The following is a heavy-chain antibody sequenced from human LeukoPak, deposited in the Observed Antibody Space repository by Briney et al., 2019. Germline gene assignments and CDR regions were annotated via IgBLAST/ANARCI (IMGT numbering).Heavy chain of an antibody. J-gene: IGHJ6*03. CDR2: IYHSGST. V-gene: IGHV4-30-2*01. Sequence: KASETLSLTCAVSGGSISSGGYSWSWIRQPPGKGLEWIGYIYHSGSTYYNPSLKSRVTISVDRSKNQFSLKLSSVTAADTAVYYCARRHHYYYYMDVWGKGTTVTVSS. CDR1: GGSISSGGYS. CDR3: ARRHHYYYYMDV.